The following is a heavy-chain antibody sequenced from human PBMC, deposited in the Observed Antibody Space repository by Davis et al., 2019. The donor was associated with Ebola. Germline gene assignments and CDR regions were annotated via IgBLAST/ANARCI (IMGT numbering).Heavy chain of an antibody. CDR2: INPNSGAT. D-gene: IGHD1-20*01. V-gene: IGHV1-2*06. J-gene: IGHJ4*02. CDR3: AREGLTGTPFDY. Sequence: ASVKVSCKASGYTFTGYYVHWVRQAPGQGLEWMGRINPNSGATNYAQKFQGGVTMTRDTSITTAYLELSSLRSEDTAVYYCAREGLTGTPFDYWGQGTLVTVSS. CDR1: GYTFTGYY.